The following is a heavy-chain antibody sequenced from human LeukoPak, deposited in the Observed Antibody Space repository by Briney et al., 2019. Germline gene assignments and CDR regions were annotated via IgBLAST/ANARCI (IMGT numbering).Heavy chain of an antibody. Sequence: PGGSLRLSCAASGFTFSSYGMHWVRQAPGKGLEWVAFIRYDGSNKYYADSVKGRFTISRDNSKNTLYLQMNSLRAEDTAVYYCARALVSYYYYYMGVWGKGTTVTVSS. V-gene: IGHV3-30*02. J-gene: IGHJ6*03. CDR3: ARALVSYYYYYMGV. D-gene: IGHD3-9*01. CDR2: IRYDGSNK. CDR1: GFTFSSYG.